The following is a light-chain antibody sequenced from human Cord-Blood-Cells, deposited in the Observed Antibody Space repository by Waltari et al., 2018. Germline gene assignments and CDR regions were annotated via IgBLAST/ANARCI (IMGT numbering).Light chain of an antibody. CDR3: QQRSNWPT. CDR1: QSVSSY. CDR2: DAS. V-gene: IGKV3-11*01. J-gene: IGKJ4*01. Sequence: EIVLTQSQATLSLSPGERATLSCRASQSVSSYLAWYQQKPGQAPRLPIYDASNRATGIPARFSGSGSGTDFTLTISSLEPEDFAVYYCQQRSNWPTFGGGTKVEIK.